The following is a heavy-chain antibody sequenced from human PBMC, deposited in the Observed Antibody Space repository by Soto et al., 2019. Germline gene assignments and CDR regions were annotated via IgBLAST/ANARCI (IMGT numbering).Heavy chain of an antibody. CDR3: ARVGEYYYDSSGYSDAFDI. CDR1: GGSISSGDYY. V-gene: IGHV4-30-4*01. Sequence: SETLSLTCTVSGGSISSGDYYWSWIRQPPRKGLEWIGYIYYSGSTYYNPSLKSRVTISVDTSKNQFSLKLSSVTAADTAVYYCARVGEYYYDSSGYSDAFDIWGQGTMVTVSS. J-gene: IGHJ3*02. CDR2: IYYSGST. D-gene: IGHD3-22*01.